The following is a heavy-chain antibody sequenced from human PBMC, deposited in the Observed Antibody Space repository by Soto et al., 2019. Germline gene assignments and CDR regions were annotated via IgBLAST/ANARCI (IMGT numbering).Heavy chain of an antibody. CDR1: GYTFSDYY. V-gene: IGHV3-11*01. Sequence: QVQLVESGGDLVKPGGSLRLSCAASGYTFSDYYMSWIRQAPGKGLEWFSYIDTSGTKIYYADSVKGRFTIPRDNAKNSLYLEMNSLRDEDTAVYYCASHYDMWSGYLSPVDYWGQGTLVTVSS. CDR2: IDTSGTKI. D-gene: IGHD3-3*01. CDR3: ASHYDMWSGYLSPVDY. J-gene: IGHJ4*02.